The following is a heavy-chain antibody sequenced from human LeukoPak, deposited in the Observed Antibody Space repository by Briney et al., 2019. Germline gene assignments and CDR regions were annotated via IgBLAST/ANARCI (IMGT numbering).Heavy chain of an antibody. D-gene: IGHD1-26*01. CDR2: IRYDGSNK. Sequence: GGSLRLSCAASRFTFSSYAMSWVRQAPGKGLEWVALIRYDGSNKYYAESVKGRFTISRDNSKNTLYLQMNSLRAEDTAVYYCARVAGAGATTSSDFDYWGQGTLVTVSS. V-gene: IGHV3-30*02. J-gene: IGHJ4*02. CDR3: ARVAGAGATTSSDFDY. CDR1: RFTFSSYA.